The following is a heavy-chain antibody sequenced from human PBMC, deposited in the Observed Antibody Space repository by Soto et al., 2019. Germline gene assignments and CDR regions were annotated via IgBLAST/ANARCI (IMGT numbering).Heavy chain of an antibody. CDR3: VRGYGGYNHYFDS. CDR1: GGSITCYY. Sequence: SETRSVTCSVSGGSITCYYSNWVRQPPGKGLEWIGYIYFSGTTNYNPSLKSRLTISVDTSKNQFSLRLSSVTAADTAVYYCVRGYGGYNHYFDSWGQGTLVTVSS. CDR2: IYFSGTT. J-gene: IGHJ4*02. D-gene: IGHD5-12*01. V-gene: IGHV4-59*01.